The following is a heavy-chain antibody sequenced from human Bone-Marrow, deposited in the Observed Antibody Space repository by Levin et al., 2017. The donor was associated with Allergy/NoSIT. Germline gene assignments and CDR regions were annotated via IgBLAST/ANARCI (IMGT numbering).Heavy chain of an antibody. CDR1: GFTFGDAW. D-gene: IGHD2-21*01. V-gene: IGHV3-15*01. J-gene: IGHJ6*02. CDR2: IKSESDGGTT. Sequence: SCAASGFTFGDAWMSWVRQAPGKGLEWVGRIKSESDGGTTDHAASVKGRFTISRHDSKNTLSLQMNSLKTEDTAVYYCATLRIAGVYTMGVWGQGTTVTVSS. CDR3: ATLRIAGVYTMGV.